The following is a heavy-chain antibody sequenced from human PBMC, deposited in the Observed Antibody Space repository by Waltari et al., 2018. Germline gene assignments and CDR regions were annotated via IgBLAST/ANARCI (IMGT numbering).Heavy chain of an antibody. CDR3: ACDSSSPPLDY. CDR2: IYSGGST. J-gene: IGHJ4*02. V-gene: IGHV3-53*01. CDR1: GFTVSSNY. D-gene: IGHD6-13*01. Sequence: EVQLVESGGGLIQSGGSLRLSCAASGFTVSSNYMSWVRQAPGKGLELVSVIYSGGSTYYADSVKGRFTISRDNSKNTLYLQMNSLRAEDTAVYYCACDSSSPPLDYWGQGTLVTVSS.